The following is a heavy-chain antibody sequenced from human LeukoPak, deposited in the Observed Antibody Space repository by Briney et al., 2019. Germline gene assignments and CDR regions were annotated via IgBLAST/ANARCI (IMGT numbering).Heavy chain of an antibody. V-gene: IGHV4-30-2*01. CDR3: ARGHRNYYGMDV. CDR1: GGSISSGGYS. D-gene: IGHD2-21*01. CDR2: IHHSGST. Sequence: SETLSLTCAVSGGSISSGGYSWSWIRQPPGKGLEWIGYIHHSGSTYYNPSLKSRVTISVDRSKNQFSLKLSSVTAADTAVYYCARGHRNYYGMDVWGQGTTVTVSS. J-gene: IGHJ6*02.